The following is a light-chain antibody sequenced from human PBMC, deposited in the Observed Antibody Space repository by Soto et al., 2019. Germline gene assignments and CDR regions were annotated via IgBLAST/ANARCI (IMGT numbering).Light chain of an antibody. CDR1: SSDVGGYNY. J-gene: IGLJ3*02. Sequence: QSALTQPAFVSGSPGQSITISCTGTSSDVGGYNYVSWYQQHPGKAPKLMIYEVSNRPSGVSNRFSGSKSGNTASLTISGLQAEDEADYYCSSYTRSSTRVFGGETKLTVL. V-gene: IGLV2-14*01. CDR3: SSYTRSSTRV. CDR2: EVS.